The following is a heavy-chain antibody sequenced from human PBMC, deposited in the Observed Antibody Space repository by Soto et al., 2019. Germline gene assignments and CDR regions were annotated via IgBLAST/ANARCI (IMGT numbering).Heavy chain of an antibody. V-gene: IGHV3-53*01. Sequence: PGGSLRLSCAASGFTVSSNYMSWVRQAPGKGLEWVSVIYSGGSTYYADSVKGRFTISRDNSKNTLYLQMNSLRAEDTAVYYRARDYYGSGSYDYWGQGTLVTVSS. CDR1: GFTVSSNY. J-gene: IGHJ4*02. CDR3: ARDYYGSGSYDY. CDR2: IYSGGST. D-gene: IGHD3-10*01.